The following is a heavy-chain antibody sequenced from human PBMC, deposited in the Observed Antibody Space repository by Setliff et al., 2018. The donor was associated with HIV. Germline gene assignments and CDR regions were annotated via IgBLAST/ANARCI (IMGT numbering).Heavy chain of an antibody. V-gene: IGHV4-59*11. CDR1: GGSISGHY. Sequence: TLSLTCIVSGGSISGHYWSWIRQPPGKGLEWIGYIYYSGSTNYNPSLKSRVTISVDKSKNQFSLKLTSVTAADTAVYYCARDQSIAARYLFDPWGQGTLVTVSS. J-gene: IGHJ5*02. D-gene: IGHD6-6*01. CDR2: IYYSGST. CDR3: ARDQSIAARYLFDP.